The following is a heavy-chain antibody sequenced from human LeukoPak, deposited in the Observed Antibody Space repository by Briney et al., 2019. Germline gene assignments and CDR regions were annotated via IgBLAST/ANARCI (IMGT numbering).Heavy chain of an antibody. V-gene: IGHV4-39*01. CDR1: GGSISSSSYY. Sequence: SETLSLTCTVSGGSISSSSYYWGWIRQPPGKGLEWIGSIYYSGSTYYNPSLKSRVTISVDTSKNQFSLKLSSVTAADTAVYYCASPYYDYVWGRYRLDYWGQGTLVTVSS. CDR3: ASPYYDYVWGRYRLDY. J-gene: IGHJ4*02. CDR2: IYYSGST. D-gene: IGHD3-16*02.